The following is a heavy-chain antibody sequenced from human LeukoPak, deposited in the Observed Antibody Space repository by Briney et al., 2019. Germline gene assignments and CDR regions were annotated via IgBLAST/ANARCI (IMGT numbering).Heavy chain of an antibody. Sequence: ASETLSLTCAVYGGSFSGYYWSWIRQPPGKGLEWIGEINHSGSTNYNPSLKSRVTISVDTSKNQFSLKLSSVTAADTAVYYCARGVGDYGRNAFDIWGQGTMATPSS. D-gene: IGHD4-23*01. CDR2: INHSGST. CDR3: ARGVGDYGRNAFDI. J-gene: IGHJ3*02. CDR1: GGSFSGYY. V-gene: IGHV4-34*01.